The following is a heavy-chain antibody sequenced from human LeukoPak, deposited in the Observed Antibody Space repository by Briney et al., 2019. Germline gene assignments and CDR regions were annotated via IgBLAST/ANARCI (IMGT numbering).Heavy chain of an antibody. V-gene: IGHV4-34*01. CDR1: GGSFSGYY. Sequence: SETLSLTCAVYGGSFSGYYWSWIRQPPGKGLEWIGEINHSGSTNYNPSLKSRVTISVDTSKNQFSLKLSSVIAADTAVYYCAGGYCSSTSCASEAIDYWGQGTLVTVSS. CDR3: AGGYCSSTSCASEAIDY. D-gene: IGHD2-2*01. J-gene: IGHJ4*02. CDR2: INHSGST.